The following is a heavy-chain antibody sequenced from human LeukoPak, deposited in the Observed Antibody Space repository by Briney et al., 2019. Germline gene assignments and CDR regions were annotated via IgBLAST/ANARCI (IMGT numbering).Heavy chain of an antibody. V-gene: IGHV3-48*04. CDR2: INNYGGGM. D-gene: IGHD5/OR15-5a*01. J-gene: IGHJ1*01. CDR1: GYIFSSYG. CDR3: AVSPRTPVST. Sequence: GGSLRLSCVASGYIFSSYGMHWVRQAPGKGLEGISGINNYGGGMTYADSVKGRFTISRDNAKNSVYLQMNNLRSEDTAMYHCAVSPRTPVSTWGQGTLVTVSS.